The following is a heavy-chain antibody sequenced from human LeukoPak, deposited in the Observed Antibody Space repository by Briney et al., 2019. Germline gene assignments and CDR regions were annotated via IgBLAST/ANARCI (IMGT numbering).Heavy chain of an antibody. CDR1: GFTFSSYW. Sequence: PGGSLRLSCAASGFTFSSYWMSWVRQAPGKGLEWVANIKQDGSEKYYVDSVKGRFTISRDNAKNSLYLQMNSLRAEDTAVYYCARGLYDYYGSGSYYATYYYYYYMDVWGKGTTVTVSS. V-gene: IGHV3-7*01. CDR3: ARGLYDYYGSGSYYATYYYYYYMDV. D-gene: IGHD3-10*01. J-gene: IGHJ6*03. CDR2: IKQDGSEK.